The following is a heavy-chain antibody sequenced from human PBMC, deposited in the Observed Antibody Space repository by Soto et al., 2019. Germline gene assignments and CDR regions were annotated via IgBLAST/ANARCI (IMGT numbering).Heavy chain of an antibody. V-gene: IGHV3-30*18. CDR2: ISHDGNDR. Sequence: QVELVESGGGVVKPGRSLRLSCEASGFSFSAYGMHWVRQAPGKGLEWVAAISHDGNDRYYADSVKGRFTISRDNSKNTLYLQRNSLRSEDAAIYYCPKGTAVPYQWFDSWGQGTLVTVSS. CDR3: PKGTAVPYQWFDS. CDR1: GFSFSAYG. D-gene: IGHD6-19*01. J-gene: IGHJ5*01.